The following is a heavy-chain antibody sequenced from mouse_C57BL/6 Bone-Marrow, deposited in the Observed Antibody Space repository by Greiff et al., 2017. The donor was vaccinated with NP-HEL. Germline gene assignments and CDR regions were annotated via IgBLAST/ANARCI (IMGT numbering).Heavy chain of an antibody. Sequence: EVQRVESEGGLVQPGSSMKLSCTASGFTFSDYYMAWVRQVPEKGLEWVANINYDGSSTYYLDSLKSRFIISRDNAKNILYLQMSSLKSEDTATYYCARGLDVWGTGTTVTVSS. J-gene: IGHJ1*03. CDR3: ARGLDV. CDR2: INYDGSST. V-gene: IGHV5-16*01. CDR1: GFTFSDYY.